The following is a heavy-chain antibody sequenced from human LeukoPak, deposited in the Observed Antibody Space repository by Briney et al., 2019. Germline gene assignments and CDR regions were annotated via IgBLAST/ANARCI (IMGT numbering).Heavy chain of an antibody. V-gene: IGHV3-7*03. CDR3: ARGGRYFDWLFEY. D-gene: IGHD3-9*01. J-gene: IGHJ4*02. CDR2: IKQDGSEK. Sequence: PGGSLRLSCAASGFTFSDYLMSWVRQAPGKGLEWVANIKQDGSEKYYVDSVKGRFTISRDNAKNSLYLQMDSLRVEDTAVYYCARGGRYFDWLFEYWGQGTLVTVSS. CDR1: GFTFSDYL.